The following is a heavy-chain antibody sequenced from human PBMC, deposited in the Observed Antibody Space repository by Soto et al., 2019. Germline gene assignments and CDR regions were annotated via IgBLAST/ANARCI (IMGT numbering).Heavy chain of an antibody. V-gene: IGHV1-18*01. CDR1: GYTFTSYG. CDR3: ARDPRISADRAGMDV. D-gene: IGHD2-15*01. J-gene: IGHJ6*02. Sequence: GASVKVSCKASGYTFTSYGISWVRQAPGQGLEWMGWISAYNGNTNYAQKLQGRVTMTTDTSTSTAYMELSSLRSEDTAVYYCARDPRISADRAGMDVWGQGTTVTVSS. CDR2: ISAYNGNT.